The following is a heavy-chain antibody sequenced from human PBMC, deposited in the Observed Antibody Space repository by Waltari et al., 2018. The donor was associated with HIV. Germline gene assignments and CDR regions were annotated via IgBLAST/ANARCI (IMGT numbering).Heavy chain of an antibody. V-gene: IGHV1-3*01. CDR2: INAGNGNT. CDR1: GYTFTSYA. Sequence: QVQLVQSGAEVKKPGASVKVSCKASGYTFTSYAMHWVRQAPGQRLEWMGWINAGNGNTKYSQKFPGRVTITRDTSASTAYMELSSLGSEDTAVYYCARDLVSTAGTNYWGQGALVTVSS. D-gene: IGHD6-19*01. CDR3: ARDLVSTAGTNY. J-gene: IGHJ4*02.